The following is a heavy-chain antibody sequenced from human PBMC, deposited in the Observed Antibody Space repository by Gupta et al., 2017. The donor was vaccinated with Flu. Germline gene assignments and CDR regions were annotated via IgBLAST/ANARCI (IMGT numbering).Heavy chain of an antibody. CDR3: ARQLSVPTANWFDP. D-gene: IGHD6-25*01. CDR2: IWPTDSDV. V-gene: IGHV5-51*01. Sequence: MGRFRLRPGKGLDWRGLIWPTDSDVTYSPSFEGRVTISVDKSVNTAYLQWSGLQASDTAIYYCARQLSVPTANWFDPWGQGTLVTVSS. J-gene: IGHJ5*02.